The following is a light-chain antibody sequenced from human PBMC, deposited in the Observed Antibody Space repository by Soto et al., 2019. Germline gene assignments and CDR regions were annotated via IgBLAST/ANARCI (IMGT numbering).Light chain of an antibody. Sequence: EIVLTQSPGTLSLSPGERAPLSCGASQSVTSNYLAWYHQKPGRAPRLLIFGASIRVTGIPDRFIGSGSGTDFTLTISSLQSEDFAVYYCQQYNNWPPSITFGQGTRLEIK. CDR3: QQYNNWPPSIT. CDR2: GAS. J-gene: IGKJ5*01. V-gene: IGKV3-20*01. CDR1: QSVTSNY.